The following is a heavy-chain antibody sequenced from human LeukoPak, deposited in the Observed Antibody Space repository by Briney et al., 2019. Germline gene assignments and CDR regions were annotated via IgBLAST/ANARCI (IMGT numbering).Heavy chain of an antibody. CDR3: ATDQRYAFDY. Sequence: GGSLRLSCATSGFSFTDYPMHWVRQAPGKGLEWISNIRTTAEGAKYAYYADSVKGRVTISRDDGKNTLYLHMNSLRDDDTAVYYCATDQRYAFDYWGQGILVTVSS. J-gene: IGHJ4*02. CDR2: IRTTAEGAKYA. V-gene: IGHV3-48*02. CDR1: GFSFTDYP. D-gene: IGHD3-9*01.